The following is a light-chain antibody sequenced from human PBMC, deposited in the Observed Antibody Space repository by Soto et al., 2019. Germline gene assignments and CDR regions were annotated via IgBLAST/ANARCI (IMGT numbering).Light chain of an antibody. CDR2: DAS. CDR3: QQYNSYSPWT. V-gene: IGKV3-11*01. Sequence: EIVLTQSPATLSLSPGERATLSCRASQSVRTSLAWYQQQPGQAPRLLIYDASNRATGIPARFSGSGSGTDFTLTISSLEPKDFAVYYCQQYNSYSPWTFGQGTKVEIK. CDR1: QSVRTS. J-gene: IGKJ1*01.